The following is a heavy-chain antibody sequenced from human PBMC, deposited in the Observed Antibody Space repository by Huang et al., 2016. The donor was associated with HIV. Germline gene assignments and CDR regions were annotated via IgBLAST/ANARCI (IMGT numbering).Heavy chain of an antibody. CDR2: ITDGFNNR. J-gene: IGHJ4*02. CDR3: AKDADTSGYDVLGPFGS. D-gene: IGHD3-3*01. V-gene: IGHV3-23*01. CDR1: GFTFSSYA. Sequence: EVLLLESGGGLVQPGGSLRLSCVASGFTFSSYAMSWVRQAPGKGLELGSGITDGFNNRYYAHSVKGRFAVSRDDSTNTLYLQMNSLRAEDTAVYYCAKDADTSGYDVLGPFGSWGRGTLVTVSS.